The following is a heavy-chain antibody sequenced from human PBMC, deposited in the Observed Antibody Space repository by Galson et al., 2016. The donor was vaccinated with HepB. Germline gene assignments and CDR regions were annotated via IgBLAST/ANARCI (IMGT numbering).Heavy chain of an antibody. V-gene: IGHV3-53*01. CDR2: IYSGGGT. CDR3: ANYLGYGSGRPCYFHS. Sequence: SLRLSCAASGLTVSSNYMSWVRQAPGKGLEWVSVIYSGGGTYYADSVQGRFTISRDNSKTTLYLEMNSLRVEDTAVYFCANYLGYGSGRPCYFHSWGQGTLVTVSP. J-gene: IGHJ4*02. D-gene: IGHD3-10*01. CDR1: GLTVSSNY.